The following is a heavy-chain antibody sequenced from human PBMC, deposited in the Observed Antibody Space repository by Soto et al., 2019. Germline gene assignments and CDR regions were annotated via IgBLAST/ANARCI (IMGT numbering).Heavy chain of an antibody. CDR3: GRHGNYDIGWFDP. J-gene: IGHJ5*02. V-gene: IGHV4-30-4*01. CDR1: GASISSGDDY. Sequence: SETLSLTCTVSGASISSGDDYWSWIRQPPGKGLEWIGYTHYSGSVNYNPSLKSRVTISADASRSHVALILKSVTAADTAVYYCGRHGNYDIGWFDPWGQGILVTSPQ. D-gene: IGHD3-9*01. CDR2: THYSGSV.